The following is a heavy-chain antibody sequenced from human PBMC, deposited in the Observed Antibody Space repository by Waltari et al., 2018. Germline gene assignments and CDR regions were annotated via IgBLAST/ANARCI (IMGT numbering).Heavy chain of an antibody. CDR2: IYHSGST. CDR3: ARRGGSSGWYKGAFDI. Sequence: VQLQESGPGLVKPSETLSLTCAVSGYSISSGYSWGWIRQPPGKGLEWIGSIYHSGSTYYNPSLKSRVTISVDTSKNQFSLKLSSVTAADTAVYYCARRGGSSGWYKGAFDIWGQGTMVTVSS. J-gene: IGHJ3*02. D-gene: IGHD6-19*01. V-gene: IGHV4-38-2*01. CDR1: GYSISSGYS.